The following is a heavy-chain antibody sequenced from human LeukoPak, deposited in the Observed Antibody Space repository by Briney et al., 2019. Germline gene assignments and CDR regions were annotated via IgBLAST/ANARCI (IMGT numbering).Heavy chain of an antibody. CDR2: ISGSGTKI. J-gene: IGHJ4*02. CDR3: ARESGLGVISPYSDF. CDR1: GFTFRTCE. Sequence: PGGSLRLSCAASGFTFRTCEMIWVRQAPGKGLEWVPYISGSGTKIYYADSVKGRFTISRDNAKNSLYLQMNSLRVEDTAVYYCARESGLGVISPYSDFWGQGTLVTVSP. D-gene: IGHD2-21*01. V-gene: IGHV3-48*03.